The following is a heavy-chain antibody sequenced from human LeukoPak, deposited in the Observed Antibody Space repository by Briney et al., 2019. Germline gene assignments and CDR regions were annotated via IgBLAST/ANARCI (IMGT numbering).Heavy chain of an antibody. J-gene: IGHJ2*01. Sequence: SETLSLTCTVSGGSISSHYWSWIRQPPGKGLEWIGYIYYSGSTNYNPSLKSRVTISVDTSKNQFSLKLSSVTAADTAVYYCARVALPVTTTPFYWYFDLWGRGTLVTVSS. CDR3: ARVALPVTTTPFYWYFDL. D-gene: IGHD4-17*01. V-gene: IGHV4-59*11. CDR1: GGSISSHY. CDR2: IYYSGST.